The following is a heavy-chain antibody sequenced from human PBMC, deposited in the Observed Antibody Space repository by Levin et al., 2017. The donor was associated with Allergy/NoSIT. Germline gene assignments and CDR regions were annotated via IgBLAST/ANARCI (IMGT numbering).Heavy chain of an antibody. D-gene: IGHD3-22*01. V-gene: IGHV5-51*01. J-gene: IGHJ4*02. CDR2: IYPGDSDT. CDR1: GYSFTSYW. CDR3: ARERVDSSGYRYYFDY. Sequence: GESLKISCKGSGYSFTSYWIGWVRQMPGKGLEWMGIIYPGDSDTRYSPSFQGQVTISADKSISTAYLQWSSLKASDTAMYYCARERVDSSGYRYYFDYWGQGTLVTVSS.